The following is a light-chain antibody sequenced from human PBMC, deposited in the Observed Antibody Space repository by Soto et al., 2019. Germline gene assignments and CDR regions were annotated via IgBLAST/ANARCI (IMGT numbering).Light chain of an antibody. J-gene: IGLJ1*01. CDR3: RSYTSSGNYV. CDR1: SSYVGGYNY. Sequence: QSALTQPASVSGSPGQSIAISCTATSSYVGGYNYVSWYQHHPGKAPKLMIYDVSNRPSGVSDRFSGSKSGNTASLTISGLQAEDEADYYCRSYTSSGNYVFGTGPRSPS. V-gene: IGLV2-14*03. CDR2: DVS.